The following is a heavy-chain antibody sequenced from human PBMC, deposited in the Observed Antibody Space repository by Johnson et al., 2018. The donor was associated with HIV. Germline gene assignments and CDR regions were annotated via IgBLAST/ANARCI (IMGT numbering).Heavy chain of an antibody. CDR2: IKQDGSEK. V-gene: IGHV3-7*01. CDR1: GFTFSSYW. CDR3: ARDGGIGSTREDAFDI. Sequence: EVQLVESGGGVVQPGGSLRLSCAASGFTFSSYWMSWVRQAPGKGLEWVANIKQDGSEKYYVDSMKGRFTISRDNAKNSLYLQMNSLRAEDTAVYYCARDGGIGSTREDAFDIWGQGTMVIVSS. D-gene: IGHD2-2*01. J-gene: IGHJ3*02.